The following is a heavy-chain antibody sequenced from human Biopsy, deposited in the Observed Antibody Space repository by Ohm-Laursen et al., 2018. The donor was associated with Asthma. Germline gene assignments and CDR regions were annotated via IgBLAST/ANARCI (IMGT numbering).Heavy chain of an antibody. D-gene: IGHD2-21*02. CDR2: IYRNGDT. V-gene: IGHV4-30-2*06. CDR1: GDSIASGDYS. J-gene: IGHJ4*02. CDR3: ARGWNCGGDCYSLDS. Sequence: TLSLTCAVSGDSIASGDYSWTWIRQSPGEGLEWIGHIYRNGDTYYNPTLKNRVTISIDRSKNQFSLRLRSVTAADTAVYYCARGWNCGGDCYSLDSWGQGTLVTVSS.